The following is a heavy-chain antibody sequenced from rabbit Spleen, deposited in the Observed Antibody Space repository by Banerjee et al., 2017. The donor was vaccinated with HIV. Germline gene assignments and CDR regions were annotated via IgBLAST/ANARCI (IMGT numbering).Heavy chain of an antibody. CDR3: VRDKAGYGGYGDGNL. CDR2: IDPVFGNT. V-gene: IGHV1S7*01. J-gene: IGHJ4*01. D-gene: IGHD6-1*01. CDR1: GFDFSSYG. Sequence: QSLEESGGDLVKPGGSLKLSCKASGFDFSSYGVSWVRQAPGKGPEWIAYIDPVFGNTYYASWVNGRFTISRHNAQNTLYLQLNSLTAADTATYFCVRDKAGYGGYGDGNLWGPGTLVTVS.